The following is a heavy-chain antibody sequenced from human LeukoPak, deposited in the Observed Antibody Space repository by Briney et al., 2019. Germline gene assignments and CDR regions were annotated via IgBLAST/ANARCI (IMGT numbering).Heavy chain of an antibody. D-gene: IGHD3-9*01. CDR3: ARVDDILTGYYLRPYYYYGMDV. CDR1: GYTFTCYD. V-gene: IGHV1-8*01. Sequence: ASVKVSCKASGYTFTCYDINWVRQATGQGLEWMGWMNPNSGNTGYAQKFQGRVTMTRNTSISTAYMELSSLRSEDTAVYYCARVDDILTGYYLRPYYYYGMDVWGQGTTVTVSS. J-gene: IGHJ6*02. CDR2: MNPNSGNT.